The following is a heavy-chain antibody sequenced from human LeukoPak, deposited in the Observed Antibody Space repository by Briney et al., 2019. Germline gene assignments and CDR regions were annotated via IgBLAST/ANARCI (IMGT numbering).Heavy chain of an antibody. CDR1: GGTFSSYA. V-gene: IGHV1-69*06. J-gene: IGHJ4*02. Sequence: SVKVSCKASGGTFSSYAISWVRQAPGQGLEWMGGIIPIFGTANYAQKFQGRVTITADKSTSTAYMELSSLRSEDTAVYYCARTYYYDSSGYYQGNYFDYWGQGTLVTVSS. D-gene: IGHD3-22*01. CDR2: IIPIFGTA. CDR3: ARTYYYDSSGYYQGNYFDY.